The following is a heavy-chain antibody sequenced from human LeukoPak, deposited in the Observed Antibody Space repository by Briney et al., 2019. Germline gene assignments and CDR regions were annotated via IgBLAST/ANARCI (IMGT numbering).Heavy chain of an antibody. CDR3: ARYGDLYDFWSGYLDY. Sequence: GGCLRLSCAASAFTFSSSAMSWVRPPPGKVLEWVSSSIGSGDNTNYADSVKDRFTISRDNYKNTLYLQMNSLRTEDTAVYYCARYGDLYDFWSGYLDYWGQGTLVTVSS. J-gene: IGHJ4*02. CDR1: AFTFSSSA. CDR2: SIGSGDNT. V-gene: IGHV3-23*01. D-gene: IGHD3-3*01.